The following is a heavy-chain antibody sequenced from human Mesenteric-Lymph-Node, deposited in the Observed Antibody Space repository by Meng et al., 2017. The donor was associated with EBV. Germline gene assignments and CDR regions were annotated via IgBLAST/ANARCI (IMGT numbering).Heavy chain of an antibody. CDR1: CGSFSGYY. CDR2: INHSGST. CDR3: ARGGGIVGATFRY. V-gene: IGHV4-34*01. Sequence: QVQLQQWGAGRLKPSXXLSLTWSVNCGSFSGYYWNWIRQPPGKGLEWIGEINHSGSTNYNPSLKSRVTISVDTSKNQFSLKLTSVTAADTAVYYCARGGGIVGATFRYWGQGTLVTVSS. D-gene: IGHD1-26*01. J-gene: IGHJ4*02.